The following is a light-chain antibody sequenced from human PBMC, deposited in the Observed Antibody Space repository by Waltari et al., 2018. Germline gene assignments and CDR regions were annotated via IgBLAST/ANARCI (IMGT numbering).Light chain of an antibody. V-gene: IGKV2-30*02. CDR3: MQGTHWPET. CDR1: EGLVHSDGNIY. CDR2: KIS. Sequence: DVVMTQSPLSLPVSLGQPASISCRSSEGLVHSDGNIYMNWIHQRPGQYPRRVIYKISIRGSVVPDRFSGSGSGTDFTLRISRVEAEDVGVYYCMQGTHWPETYGQGTKLEI. J-gene: IGKJ2*01.